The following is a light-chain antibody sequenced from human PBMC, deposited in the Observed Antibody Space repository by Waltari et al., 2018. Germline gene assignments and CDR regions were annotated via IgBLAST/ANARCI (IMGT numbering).Light chain of an antibody. V-gene: IGLV1-44*01. CDR2: SNN. CDR1: SSHIGSNT. Sequence: QSVLTQPPSASGTPGQRVTISCSGSSSHIGSNTVNWYQQPPGAAPKLLIYSNNQRPSGVPDRFSGSKSGTSASLAIDGLQSEDEADYYCAPWDDSLNGWVFGGGTKLTVL. J-gene: IGLJ3*02. CDR3: APWDDSLNGWV.